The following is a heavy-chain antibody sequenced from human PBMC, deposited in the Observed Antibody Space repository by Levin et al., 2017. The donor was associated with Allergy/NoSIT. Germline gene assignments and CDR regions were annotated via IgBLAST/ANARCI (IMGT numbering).Heavy chain of an antibody. CDR2: VGST. CDR1: GGPVSSRDYY. V-gene: IGHV4-61*08. Sequence: SQTLSLTCPVSGGPVSSRDYYWSWIRQPPGKGLEWIAYVGSTNYNPSLKSRVTISVDTSKNQFSLRLSSVTAADTAVYYCARTTIASASDYWGQGTLVTVSS. CDR3: ARTTIASASDY. J-gene: IGHJ4*02. D-gene: IGHD4/OR15-4a*01.